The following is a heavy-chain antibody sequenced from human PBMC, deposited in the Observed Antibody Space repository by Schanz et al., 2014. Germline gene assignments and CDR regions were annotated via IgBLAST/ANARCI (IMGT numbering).Heavy chain of an antibody. Sequence: EVQLVESGGGLVQPGGSLRLSCAASEFTFNTYCMTWVRQAPGKGLECVSILYIRSTYYADSVKGRFTISRDNSKNMVFLQMNSLRVEDTAIYYCARDEGKDGYNLAFDVWGQGTLVTVSS. V-gene: IGHV3-66*01. CDR3: ARDEGKDGYNLAFDV. CDR2: LYIRST. J-gene: IGHJ3*01. D-gene: IGHD5-12*01. CDR1: EFTFNTYC.